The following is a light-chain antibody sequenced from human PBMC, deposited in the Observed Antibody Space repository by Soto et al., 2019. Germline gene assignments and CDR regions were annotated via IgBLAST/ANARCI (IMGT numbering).Light chain of an antibody. V-gene: IGKV1-9*01. Sequence: DIQLTQSPSFLSASVGDRDIITCRASQDISSYLAWYQQRPGKVPRFLTHAASTLQSGVPSRFSAAGSGTTFTLTISSLQPEDIATYYCQQLNRFPRTFGQGTKVEV. J-gene: IGKJ1*01. CDR2: AAS. CDR1: QDISSY. CDR3: QQLNRFPRT.